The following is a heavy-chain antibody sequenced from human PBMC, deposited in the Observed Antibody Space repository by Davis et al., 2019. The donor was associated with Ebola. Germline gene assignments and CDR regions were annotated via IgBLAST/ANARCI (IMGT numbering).Heavy chain of an antibody. CDR1: GFTFSSYW. V-gene: IGHV3-74*01. CDR3: ARDRGYCSSTSCLYYYYYYMDV. Sequence: GESLKISCAASGFTFSSYWMHWVRQAPGKGLVWVSRINSDGSSTSYADSVKGRFTISRDNAKNTLYLQMNRLRAEDTAVYYCARDRGYCSSTSCLYYYYYYMDVWGKGTTVTVSS. D-gene: IGHD2-2*01. CDR2: INSDGSST. J-gene: IGHJ6*03.